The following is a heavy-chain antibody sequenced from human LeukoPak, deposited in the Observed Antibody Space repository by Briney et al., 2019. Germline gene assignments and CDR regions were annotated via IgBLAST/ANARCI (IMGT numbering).Heavy chain of an antibody. J-gene: IGHJ6*02. D-gene: IGHD2-2*01. Sequence: GGSLRLSCAASGFTFSTYSMNWVRQAPGKGLEWVSCISSRSNYIQYADSVKGRFAISRDNAKNSLYLQMNSLRAGDTAVYYCARGPTIVVVPAAINVWGQGTTVTVSS. CDR1: GFTFSTYS. CDR3: ARGPTIVVVPAAINV. CDR2: ISSRSNYI. V-gene: IGHV3-21*01.